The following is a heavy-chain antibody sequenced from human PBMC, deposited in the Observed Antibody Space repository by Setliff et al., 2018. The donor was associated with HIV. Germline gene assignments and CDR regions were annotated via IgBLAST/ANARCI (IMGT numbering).Heavy chain of an antibody. CDR2: IYTSGKT. D-gene: IGHD3-10*01. V-gene: IGHV4-61*02. J-gene: IGHJ3*02. CDR1: GGSISSGSYY. Sequence: SETLSLTCTVSGGSISSGSYYWTWIRQSAGKGLEWIGRIYTSGKTSYNPSLKSRVTISADTSKSQFSLKLTSVTAADTAIYYCARDVTVVWGVSFFYVLDIWGQGTMVTVSS. CDR3: ARDVTVVWGVSFFYVLDI.